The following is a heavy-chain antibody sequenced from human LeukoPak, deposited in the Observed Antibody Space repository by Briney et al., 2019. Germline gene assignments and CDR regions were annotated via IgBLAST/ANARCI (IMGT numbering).Heavy chain of an antibody. V-gene: IGHV3-74*01. J-gene: IGHJ6*03. CDR1: GFTFSSYW. D-gene: IGHD5-24*01. CDR2: INSDGSST. Sequence: GGSLRLSCAASGFTFSSYWMHWVRQAPGKGLVWVSRINSDGSSTSYAVSVKGRFTISRDNAKNTLYLQMNSLRAEDTAVYYCARSERLRSRAERAWYYYFMDVWGKGTTVTVSS. CDR3: ARSERLRSRAERAWYYYFMDV.